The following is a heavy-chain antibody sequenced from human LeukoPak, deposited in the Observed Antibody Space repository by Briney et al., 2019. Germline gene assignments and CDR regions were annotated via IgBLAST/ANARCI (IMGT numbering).Heavy chain of an antibody. D-gene: IGHD5-24*01. CDR3: ATEIQGQDGYNS. CDR1: GDSFTSVTDY. CDR2: GDYSGGT. V-gene: IGHV4-39*07. Sequence: PSETLSLTCTVSGDSFTSVTDYWAWIRQPPGKGLEWIATGDYSGGTYYNPSLESRVAISADMSKNQISLQLTSVTGADTAVYYCATEIQGQDGYNSWGQGTLVTVSS. J-gene: IGHJ4*02.